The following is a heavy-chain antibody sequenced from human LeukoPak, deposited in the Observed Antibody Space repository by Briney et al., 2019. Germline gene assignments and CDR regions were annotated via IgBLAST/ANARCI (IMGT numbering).Heavy chain of an antibody. Sequence: ASVNVSCKASGGTFSSYAISWVRQAPGQGLEWMGGIIPIFGTANYAQKFQGRVTITADESTSTAYMELSSLRSEDTAVYYCARDWYDILTGYYLYYGMDVWGQGTTVTVSS. V-gene: IGHV1-69*13. J-gene: IGHJ6*02. D-gene: IGHD3-9*01. CDR1: GGTFSSYA. CDR3: ARDWYDILTGYYLYYGMDV. CDR2: IIPIFGTA.